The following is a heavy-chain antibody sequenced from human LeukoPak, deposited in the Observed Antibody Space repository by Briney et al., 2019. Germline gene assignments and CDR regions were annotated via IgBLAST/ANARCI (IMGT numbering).Heavy chain of an antibody. Sequence: GESLKISCKGSGYSFTNYWIGWVRQMPGKGLEWMGIIYPGDSDTKYSPSFQGQVTFSADKSINTAYLQWSSLKASDTAMYYCARLLYYFDSSGYYYAPKAFDIWGQGTMVTVSS. J-gene: IGHJ3*02. CDR3: ARLLYYFDSSGYYYAPKAFDI. CDR2: IYPGDSDT. D-gene: IGHD3-22*01. CDR1: GYSFTNYW. V-gene: IGHV5-51*01.